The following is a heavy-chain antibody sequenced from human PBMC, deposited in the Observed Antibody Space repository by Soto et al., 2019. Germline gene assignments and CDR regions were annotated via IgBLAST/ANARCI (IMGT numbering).Heavy chain of an antibody. CDR2: INPNSGGT. V-gene: IGHV1-2*04. Sequence: ASVKVSCKASGYTFTGYYMHWVRQAPGQGLEWMGWINPNSGGTNYAQKFQGWVTMTRDTSISTAYMELSSLRAEDTAVYYCARSIAAARPQPFDYWGQGTLVTVSS. J-gene: IGHJ4*02. CDR1: GYTFTGYY. D-gene: IGHD6-13*01. CDR3: ARSIAAARPQPFDY.